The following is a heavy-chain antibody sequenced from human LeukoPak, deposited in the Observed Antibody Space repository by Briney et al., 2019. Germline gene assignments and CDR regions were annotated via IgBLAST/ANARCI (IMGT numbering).Heavy chain of an antibody. CDR1: GGTFSSYA. V-gene: IGHV1-69*01. CDR3: ATALGDYYDSSGYYFYY. CDR2: IIPIFGTA. D-gene: IGHD3-22*01. Sequence: SVKVSCKASGGTFSSYAISWVRQAPGQGLEWMGGIIPIFGTANYAQKFQGRVTITADESTSTAYMELSSLRSEDTAVYYCATALGDYYDSSGYYFYYWGQGTLVTVSS. J-gene: IGHJ4*02.